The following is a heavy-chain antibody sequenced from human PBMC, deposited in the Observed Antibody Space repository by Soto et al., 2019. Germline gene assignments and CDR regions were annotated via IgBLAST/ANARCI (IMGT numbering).Heavy chain of an antibody. Sequence: VASVKVSCKASGYTFTSYGISWVRQAPGQGLEWMGWISAYNGNTNYAQKLQGRVTMTTDTSTSTAYMELRSLRSDDTAVYYCAGDLEDCSSTSCYRYYYYGMDVWGQGTTVTVSS. CDR1: GYTFTSYG. V-gene: IGHV1-18*01. CDR2: ISAYNGNT. CDR3: AGDLEDCSSTSCYRYYYYGMDV. J-gene: IGHJ6*02. D-gene: IGHD2-2*02.